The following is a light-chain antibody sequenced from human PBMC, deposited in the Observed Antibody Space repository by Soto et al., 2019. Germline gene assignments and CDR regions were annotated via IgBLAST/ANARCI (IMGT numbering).Light chain of an antibody. J-gene: IGLJ3*02. Sequence: LTQPPSASGTPGQRVTISCSGRFSNIGSNYVYWYQQLPGTAPKLLIFTNDQRTSGVPGRFSGSKSGTSASLAISGLRSEDEADYYCAVWDDSLRGWVFGGGTKVTVL. CDR1: FSNIGSNY. CDR2: TND. V-gene: IGLV1-47*02. CDR3: AVWDDSLRGWV.